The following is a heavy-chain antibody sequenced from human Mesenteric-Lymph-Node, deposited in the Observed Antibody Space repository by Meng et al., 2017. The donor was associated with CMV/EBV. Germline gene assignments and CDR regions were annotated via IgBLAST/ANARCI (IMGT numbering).Heavy chain of an antibody. CDR3: ARGWDYFDY. CDR2: MYYSGGT. D-gene: IGHD3-16*01. V-gene: IGHV4-31*03. J-gene: IGHJ4*01. CDR1: GDSISSSHY. Sequence: LRLSCSVSGDSISSSHYWSWIRQHPGKGLEWIGYMYYSGGTKYNPSLKSRVTISVDTSKNQFSLRLNSVTAADTAVYYCARGWDYFDYWGQGTLVTVSS.